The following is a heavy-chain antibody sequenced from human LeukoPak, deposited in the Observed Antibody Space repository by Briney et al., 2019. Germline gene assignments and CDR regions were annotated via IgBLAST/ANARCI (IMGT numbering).Heavy chain of an antibody. D-gene: IGHD5-18*01. CDR2: IYYSGST. J-gene: IGHJ4*02. Sequence: PSETLSLTCTVSGGSISSYYWSWIRQPPGKGLEWIGYIYYSGSTNYNPSLKSRVTISVDTSKNQFSLKLSSVTAADTAVYYCARVDTRGPVYYFCGQGTLVTVSS. CDR3: ARVDTRGPVYYF. CDR1: GGSISSYY. V-gene: IGHV4-59*01.